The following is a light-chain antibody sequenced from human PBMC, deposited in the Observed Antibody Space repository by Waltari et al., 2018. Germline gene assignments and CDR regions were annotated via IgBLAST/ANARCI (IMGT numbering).Light chain of an antibody. CDR1: QSISSY. Sequence: ESVLKQSPATLYLSPGDRATLSCRASQSISSYLAWYQQKPGQAPRLLIYDASTRATGVPARFIGSGSVTDFTLTISSLEPEDFAIYYCQQRSKSFIFGPGTKVDLK. J-gene: IGKJ3*01. CDR3: QQRSKSFI. CDR2: DAS. V-gene: IGKV3-11*01.